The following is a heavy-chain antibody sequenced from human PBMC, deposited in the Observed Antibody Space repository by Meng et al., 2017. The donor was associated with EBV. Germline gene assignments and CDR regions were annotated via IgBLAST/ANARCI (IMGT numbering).Heavy chain of an antibody. J-gene: IGHJ4*02. CDR1: GYTFTSYA. Sequence: QVPRGQSGAEGKKPGASVKVSCKASGYTFTSYAMHWVRQAPGQRLEWMGWINAGNGNTKYSQKFQGRVTITRDTSASTAYMELSSLRSEDTAVYYCARSGATIFGVVIPTYYFDYWGQGTLVTVSS. D-gene: IGHD3-3*01. CDR2: INAGNGNT. V-gene: IGHV1-3*01. CDR3: ARSGATIFGVVIPTYYFDY.